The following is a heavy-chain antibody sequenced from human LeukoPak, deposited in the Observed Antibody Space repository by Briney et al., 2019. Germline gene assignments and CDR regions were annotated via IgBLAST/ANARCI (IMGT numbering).Heavy chain of an antibody. D-gene: IGHD3-10*01. Sequence: GGSLRLSCAASGFTFSSYWMSWVRQAPGKGLDWVANMKEDGSVKSYVDSVKGRFTISRDNARKSLYMQMNSLRVEDTALYYCARAPSRGSVDIWGQGTMVTVSS. V-gene: IGHV3-7*04. CDR2: MKEDGSVK. CDR3: ARAPSRGSVDI. CDR1: GFTFSSYW. J-gene: IGHJ3*02.